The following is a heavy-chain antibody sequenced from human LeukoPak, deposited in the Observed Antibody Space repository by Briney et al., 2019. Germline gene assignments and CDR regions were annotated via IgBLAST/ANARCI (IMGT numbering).Heavy chain of an antibody. V-gene: IGHV7-4-1*02. CDR2: INTNTGNP. Sequence: ASVKVSCKASGYILTNYVLHWVRQAPGQGLEWMGWINTNTGNPTYAQGFTGRFVFSLDTSVSTAYLQISSLKADDTAMYYCARGDYDTHGYQTRWGQGTLVTVSS. CDR1: GYILTNYV. CDR3: ARGDYDTHGYQTR. D-gene: IGHD3-22*01. J-gene: IGHJ4*02.